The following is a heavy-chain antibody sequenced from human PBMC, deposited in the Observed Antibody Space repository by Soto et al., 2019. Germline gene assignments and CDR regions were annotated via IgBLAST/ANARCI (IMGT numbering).Heavy chain of an antibody. J-gene: IGHJ5*02. V-gene: IGHV4-34*01. CDR1: CGSFSVYY. Sequence: LSLRCAVYCGSFSVYYWSWIRQPPGKGLEWIGEINHSGSTNYNPSLKSRVTISVDTSKNQFSLNLSSVTAADTSVYYCAIGYSHARFDHWRRGALGTVSS. D-gene: IGHD5-18*01. CDR3: AIGYSHARFDH. CDR2: INHSGST.